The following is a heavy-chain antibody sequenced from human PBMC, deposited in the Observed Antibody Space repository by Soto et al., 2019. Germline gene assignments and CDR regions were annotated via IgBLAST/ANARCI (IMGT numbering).Heavy chain of an antibody. Sequence: GASVKVSCKASGYSFTNYYGITWVRQAPGQGLEWMGWISAYNGNTDYAQKFQDRLTLATDTSTSTAYMELRSLRSDDTALYYCARPVTSPDHLDIWGQGTMVTVSS. J-gene: IGHJ3*02. CDR1: GYSFTNYYG. CDR2: ISAYNGNT. CDR3: ARPVTSPDHLDI. D-gene: IGHD4-4*01. V-gene: IGHV1-18*01.